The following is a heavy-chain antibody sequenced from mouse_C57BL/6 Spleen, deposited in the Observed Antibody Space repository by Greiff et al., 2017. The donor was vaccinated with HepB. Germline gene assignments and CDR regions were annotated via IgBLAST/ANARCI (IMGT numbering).Heavy chain of an antibody. D-gene: IGHD1-1*01. CDR1: GFTLSSYA. J-gene: IGHJ3*01. V-gene: IGHV5-9-1*02. CDR3: TRVRSSSWFAY. Sequence: EVKVIESGEGLVKPGGSLKISCAASGFTLSSYAMSWVRQTPEKRLEWVVYISSGGDYIYYADTVNGRFIISRDNARNTLYLQMSSLKAENTAMYCCTRVRSSSWFAYWGQGTLVTVSA. CDR2: ISSGGDYI.